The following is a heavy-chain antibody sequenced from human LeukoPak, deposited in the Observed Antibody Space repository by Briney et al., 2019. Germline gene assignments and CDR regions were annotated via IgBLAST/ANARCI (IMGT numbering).Heavy chain of an antibody. CDR2: ISAYNGNT. V-gene: IGHV1-18*01. Sequence: SVKVSCKASGYTFTSYGISWVRQAPGQGLEWMGWISAYNGNTNYAQKLQGRVTMTTDTSTSTAYMELRSLRSDDTAVYYCARVGSTYYDILTGSSYYYYMDVWGKGTTVTISS. J-gene: IGHJ6*03. CDR3: ARVGSTYYDILTGSSYYYYMDV. D-gene: IGHD3-9*01. CDR1: GYTFTSYG.